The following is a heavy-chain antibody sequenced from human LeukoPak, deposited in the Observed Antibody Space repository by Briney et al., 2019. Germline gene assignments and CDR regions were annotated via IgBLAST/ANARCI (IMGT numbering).Heavy chain of an antibody. D-gene: IGHD3-10*01. CDR3: ARVQYYGSGSYYNWFDP. Sequence: PGGSLRLSCAASGFTFSSSWMHWVRQAPGKGLVWVSRINSDGSRTTYADSVKGRFTISRDNAKNTLYLQMNSLRAEDTAVYYCARVQYYGSGSYYNWFDPWGQGTLVTVSS. J-gene: IGHJ5*02. V-gene: IGHV3-74*01. CDR2: INSDGSRT. CDR1: GFTFSSSW.